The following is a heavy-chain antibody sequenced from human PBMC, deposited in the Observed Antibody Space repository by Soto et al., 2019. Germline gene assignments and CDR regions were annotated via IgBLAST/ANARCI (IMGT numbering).Heavy chain of an antibody. J-gene: IGHJ4*02. V-gene: IGHV1-18*01. CDR2: ISAYNGNT. Sequence: QVQLVQSGAEVKKPGASVKVSCKASGYTFTSYGVSWVRQAPGQGLEWMGWISAYNGNTKYAQKLQGRVTMTTDTATNTAYMDLRSLRSDDTAVYYCARDSPPVDYWGQGTLVTVSS. CDR1: GYTFTSYG. CDR3: ARDSPPVDY.